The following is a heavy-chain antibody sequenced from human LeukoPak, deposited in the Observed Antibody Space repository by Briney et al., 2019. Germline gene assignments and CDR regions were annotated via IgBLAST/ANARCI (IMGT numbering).Heavy chain of an antibody. CDR3: ARSSVLWFGELLPIYFDY. J-gene: IGHJ4*02. V-gene: IGHV5-51*01. Sequence: GESLKISCKGSGYSFTSYWIGWVRQIPGKGLEWMGIIYPGDSDTRYSPSFQGQVTISADKSISTAYLQWSSLKASDTAMYYCARSSVLWFGELLPIYFDYWGQGTLVTVSS. CDR2: IYPGDSDT. D-gene: IGHD3-10*01. CDR1: GYSFTSYW.